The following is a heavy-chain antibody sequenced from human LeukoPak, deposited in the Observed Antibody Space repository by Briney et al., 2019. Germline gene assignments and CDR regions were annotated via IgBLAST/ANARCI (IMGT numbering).Heavy chain of an antibody. V-gene: IGHV1-18*01. CDR2: ISAYNGNT. Sequence: ASVKVSCKASGYTFTTYGISWVRQAPGQGLEWMGWISAYNGNTNYAQKFQGRVTMTTDTSTSTAYMELRSLRSEDTAVYYCARDHYHKIHSVMVTAPDYWGQGTLVIVSS. CDR1: GYTFTTYG. CDR3: ARDHYHKIHSVMVTAPDY. D-gene: IGHD2-21*02. J-gene: IGHJ4*02.